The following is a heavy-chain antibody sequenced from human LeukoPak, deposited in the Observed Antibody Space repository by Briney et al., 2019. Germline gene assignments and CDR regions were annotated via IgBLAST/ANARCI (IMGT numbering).Heavy chain of an antibody. CDR3: VKVLSGSQDY. Sequence: GGSLRLSCAASGFTFSTSAMSWVRQAPGRGLEWVSAISDSSAVIYYADSVKGRFTISRDNSKNTLYLQMDSLRAEDTAVYYCVKVLSGSQDYWGQGTLVTVFS. V-gene: IGHV3-23*01. CDR1: GFTFSTSA. D-gene: IGHD1-26*01. CDR2: ISDSSAVI. J-gene: IGHJ4*02.